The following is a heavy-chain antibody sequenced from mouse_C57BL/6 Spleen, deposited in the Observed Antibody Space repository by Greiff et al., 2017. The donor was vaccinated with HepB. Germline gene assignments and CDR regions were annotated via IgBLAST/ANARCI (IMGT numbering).Heavy chain of an antibody. Sequence: VQLQQSGAELVKPGASVKLSCKASGYTFTEYTIHWVKQRTGQGLAWIGWLYPGSGSIKYNEKFKDKATLTADKSSSTAYMEISRLTSEDSAVYFCARPEARGSSGYGFAYWGQGTLVTVSA. CDR2: LYPGSGSI. J-gene: IGHJ3*01. CDR1: GYTFTEYT. CDR3: ARPEARGSSGYGFAY. D-gene: IGHD3-1*01. V-gene: IGHV1-62-2*01.